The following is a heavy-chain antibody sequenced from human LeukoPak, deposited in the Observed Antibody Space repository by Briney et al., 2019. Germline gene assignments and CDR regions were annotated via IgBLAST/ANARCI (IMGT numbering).Heavy chain of an antibody. CDR2: ISSSGAYI. V-gene: IGHV3-21*01. D-gene: IGHD3-22*01. CDR3: VGNYYDSSGLDY. J-gene: IGHJ4*02. Sequence: GGSMRLSCAASGFTFSTYSMNWVRQAPGKGLECVSSISSSGAYIYYADSVKGRFTISRDNAKKSLYLQMNSLRAEDTAIYYCVGNYYDSSGLDYWGQGTLVTVSS. CDR1: GFTFSTYS.